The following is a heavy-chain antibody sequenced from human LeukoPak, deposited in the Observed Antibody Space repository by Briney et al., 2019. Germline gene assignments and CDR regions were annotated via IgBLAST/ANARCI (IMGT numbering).Heavy chain of an antibody. CDR1: GFSLSNYN. CDR2: IDSSSNT. CDR3: ARQWGAAAGIFDY. Sequence: PGGSLRLSCAVPGFSLSNYNMIWVRQAPGKGLEWVSSIDSSSNTYYADSVKGRFTLSRDNSKNTLYLQMNSLRAEDTAVYYCARQWGAAAGIFDYWGQGTLVTVSS. V-gene: IGHV3-66*04. D-gene: IGHD6-13*01. J-gene: IGHJ4*02.